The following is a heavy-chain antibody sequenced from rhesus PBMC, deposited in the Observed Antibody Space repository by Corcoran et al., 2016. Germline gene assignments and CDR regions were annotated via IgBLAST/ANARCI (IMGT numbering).Heavy chain of an antibody. CDR1: GFSISSTGTG. CDR2: IYWNDSK. Sequence: QVTLKESGPALVKPTQTLTLTCTFSGFSISSTGTGVGWIRQPPGKPLEWLASIYWNDSKYYSTSLKSRLTISKDPSKNQVVLTMTNMDPVDTTTYYCARVRYSESYHDFDYWGQGVLVTVSS. CDR3: ARVRYSESYHDFDY. D-gene: IGHD1-44*02. V-gene: IGHV2-95*01. J-gene: IGHJ4*01.